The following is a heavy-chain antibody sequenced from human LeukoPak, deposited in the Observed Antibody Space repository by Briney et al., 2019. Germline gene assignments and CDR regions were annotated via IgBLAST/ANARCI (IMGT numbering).Heavy chain of an antibody. CDR1: GFTFSSYA. CDR3: AKDYRGQDSLFDY. D-gene: IGHD3-10*01. CDR2: ISGRGTNT. V-gene: IGHV3-23*01. Sequence: GGSLRLSCAASGFTFSSYALSWVRQAPGKGLEWVSAISGRGTNTYYADSVKGRLTISRDNSKNTLYLQMNTLRAEDTAVYYCAKDYRGQDSLFDYWGQEPWSSSPQ. J-gene: IGHJ4*01.